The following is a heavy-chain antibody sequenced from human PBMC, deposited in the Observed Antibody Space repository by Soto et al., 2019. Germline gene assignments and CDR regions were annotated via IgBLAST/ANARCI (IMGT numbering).Heavy chain of an antibody. D-gene: IGHD6-13*01. CDR2: IDPSYSYT. J-gene: IGHJ6*02. Sequence: PGESLKISCKGSGYSFTSYWISWVRQMPGKGLEWMGRIDPSYSYTNYSPSFQGHVPLSADKSIRTAYLQWSSLKASDTAMYYCARRYSRSQAFGMDVWGQGTTVTVSS. V-gene: IGHV5-10-1*01. CDR3: ARRYSRSQAFGMDV. CDR1: GYSFTSYW.